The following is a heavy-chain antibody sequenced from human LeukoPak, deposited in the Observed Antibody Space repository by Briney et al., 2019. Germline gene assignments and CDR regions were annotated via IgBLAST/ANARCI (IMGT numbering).Heavy chain of an antibody. CDR2: ICYSGST. J-gene: IGHJ6*03. CDR1: GGSISSSSYY. CDR3: AREYDFWSGYYYYYYMDV. D-gene: IGHD3-3*01. Sequence: PSETLSLTCTVSGGSISSSSYYWGWIRQPPGKGLEWIGSICYSGSTYYNPSLKSRGTISVDTSKNQFSLKLSSMTAADTAVYYCAREYDFWSGYYYYYYMDVWGKGTTVTVSS. V-gene: IGHV4-39*01.